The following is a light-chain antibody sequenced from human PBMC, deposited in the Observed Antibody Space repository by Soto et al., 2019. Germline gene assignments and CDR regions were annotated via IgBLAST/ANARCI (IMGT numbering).Light chain of an antibody. V-gene: IGKV1-39*01. CDR3: QHSYSPPYS. J-gene: IGKJ2*01. Sequence: DIQMTQSPSSLTASVGDTVTITCRASQSIGSYLNWYQHKPEKAPKLLIYAASSLQSGVSSRFSGSGSGTDFTLTISSPQPEDFATYYCQHSYSPPYSFGQGTKLEIK. CDR2: AAS. CDR1: QSIGSY.